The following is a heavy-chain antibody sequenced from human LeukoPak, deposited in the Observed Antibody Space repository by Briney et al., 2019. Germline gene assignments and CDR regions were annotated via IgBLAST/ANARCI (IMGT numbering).Heavy chain of an antibody. CDR1: GYSISSGYY. J-gene: IGHJ5*02. Sequence: SETLSLTCTVSGYSISSGYYWGWIRQPPGKGLEWITNIYHSGNTYYNPSLKSRVTISVDTSRNQFSLKLSSVTAADTAVYYCALQPARRLSWFDPWGQGTLVTVSS. V-gene: IGHV4-38-2*02. CDR3: ALQPARRLSWFDP. D-gene: IGHD2-2*01. CDR2: IYHSGNT.